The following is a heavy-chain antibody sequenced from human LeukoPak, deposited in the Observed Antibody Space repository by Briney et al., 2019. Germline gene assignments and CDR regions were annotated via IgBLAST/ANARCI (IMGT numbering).Heavy chain of an antibody. Sequence: QPGGSLRLSCAASGFAFNFYAMSWVRQAPGKGLQWVSTINANGINTYYADSVKGRFTISRDNSKNTLYLQMNSLRAEDTAVYYCAKWDVYQSNLQWLTTGPSFDYWGQGTLVTVSS. D-gene: IGHD6-19*01. J-gene: IGHJ4*02. CDR1: GFAFNFYA. CDR2: INANGINT. V-gene: IGHV3-23*01. CDR3: AKWDVYQSNLQWLTTGPSFDY.